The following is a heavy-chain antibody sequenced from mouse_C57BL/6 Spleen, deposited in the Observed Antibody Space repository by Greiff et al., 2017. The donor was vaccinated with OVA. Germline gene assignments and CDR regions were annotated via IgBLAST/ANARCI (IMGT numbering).Heavy chain of an antibody. CDR1: GYNFTSYW. D-gene: IGHD2-4*01. V-gene: IGHV1-72*01. CDR3: ARWGTYDYDEDFDY. J-gene: IGHJ2*01. CDR2: IDPDSGGT. Sequence: QVQLQQPGAELVKPGASVKLSCKASGYNFTSYWMHWVKQRPGRGLEWIGWIDPDSGGTKYNEKFKSKATLTADKPSSTAYMQLSSLTSEDSAVYYCARWGTYDYDEDFDYWGQGTTLTVSS.